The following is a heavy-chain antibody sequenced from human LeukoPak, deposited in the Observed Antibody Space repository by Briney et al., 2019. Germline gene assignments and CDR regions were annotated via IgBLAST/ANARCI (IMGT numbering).Heavy chain of an antibody. CDR3: AKDRWGYIAAAGTYFDY. J-gene: IGHJ4*02. V-gene: IGHV3-23*01. CDR1: GFTTNRYA. CDR2: ISGCGCST. Sequence: GGSLSLSCACSGFTTNRYAMSWVRQAPGKGLEWVLAISGCGCSTYCADLVSGRLIISRDNSKNTLYLQMNSLRAEDTAVYYCAKDRWGYIAAAGTYFDYWGQGTLVTVSS. D-gene: IGHD6-13*01.